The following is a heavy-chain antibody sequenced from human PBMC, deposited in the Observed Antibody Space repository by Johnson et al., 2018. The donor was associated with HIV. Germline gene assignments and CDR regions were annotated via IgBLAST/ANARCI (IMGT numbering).Heavy chain of an antibody. D-gene: IGHD6-13*01. CDR3: ARGGSSWYLRAFDI. J-gene: IGHJ3*02. Sequence: EVHLVESGGGLVQPGGSLRLSCAASGFNFGGYWMSWVRQAPGKGLEWVANIKQDGSEKYYVDSVKGRFTISRDNAKDSLYLQMNSLRPDDTAVYYCARGGSSWYLRAFDIWGQGTMVTVSS. CDR1: GFNFGGYW. CDR2: IKQDGSEK. V-gene: IGHV3-7*05.